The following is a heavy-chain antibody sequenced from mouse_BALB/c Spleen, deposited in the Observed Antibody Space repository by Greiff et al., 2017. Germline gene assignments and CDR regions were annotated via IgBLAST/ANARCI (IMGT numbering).Heavy chain of an antibody. Sequence: EVMLVESGGGLVKPGGSLKLSCAASGFTFSSYTMSWVRQTPEKRLEWVATISSGGGNTYYPDSVKGRFTISRDNAKNNLYLQMSSLRSEDTALYYCARFSAYYGSSYHFDYWGQGTTLTVSS. D-gene: IGHD1-1*01. V-gene: IGHV5-9*03. J-gene: IGHJ2*01. CDR2: ISSGGGNT. CDR3: ARFSAYYGSSYHFDY. CDR1: GFTFSSYT.